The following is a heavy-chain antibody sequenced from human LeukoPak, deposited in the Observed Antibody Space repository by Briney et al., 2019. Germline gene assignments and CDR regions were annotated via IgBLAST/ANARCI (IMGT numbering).Heavy chain of an antibody. Sequence: ASVKVSCKASGYTFSNFGINWVRQAPGQGLEWIAWISGNNVNSNYGQKFQGRFTVTTDSSTSTAYMELRNLRSDDTAVYYCARDGTSTDDYWGQGTLVTVSS. J-gene: IGHJ4*02. CDR1: GYTFSNFG. CDR2: ISGNNVNS. CDR3: ARDGTSTDDY. V-gene: IGHV1-18*01. D-gene: IGHD2-2*01.